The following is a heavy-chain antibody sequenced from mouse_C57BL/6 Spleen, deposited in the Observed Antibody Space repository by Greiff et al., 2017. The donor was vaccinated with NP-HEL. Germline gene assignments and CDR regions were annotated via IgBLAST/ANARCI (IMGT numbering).Heavy chain of an antibody. J-gene: IGHJ1*03. V-gene: IGHV1-7*01. D-gene: IGHD2-3*01. CDR1: GYTFTSYW. CDR2: INPSSGYT. CDR3: ARGVVYDGGYFDV. Sequence: VQLQQSGAELAKPGASVKLSCKASGYTFTSYWMHWVKQRPGQGLEWIGYINPSSGYTKYNQKFKDKATLTADKSSSKAYMQLSSLTYEDSAVYYCARGVVYDGGYFDVWGTGTTVTVSS.